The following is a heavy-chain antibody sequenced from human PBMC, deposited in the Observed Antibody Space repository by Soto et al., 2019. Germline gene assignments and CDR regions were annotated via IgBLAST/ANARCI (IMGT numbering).Heavy chain of an antibody. CDR3: AEVAYLDFWTGYSPTDS. V-gene: IGHV1-69*01. J-gene: IGHJ4*02. CDR1: GGSFSSSG. D-gene: IGHD3-3*01. Sequence: QVQLVQSGAEVKKPGSSVKVSCKASGGSFSSSGVSWVRQAPGQGLEWMGGIILTSGTANYPQKFQGRVTITADESTTTAYMELSSLRAEDTAVYYCAEVAYLDFWTGYSPTDSWGQGTLVAVSS. CDR2: IILTSGTA.